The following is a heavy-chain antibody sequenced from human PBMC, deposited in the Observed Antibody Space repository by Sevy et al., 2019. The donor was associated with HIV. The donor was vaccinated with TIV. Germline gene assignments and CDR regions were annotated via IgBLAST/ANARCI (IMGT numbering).Heavy chain of an antibody. D-gene: IGHD6-6*01. CDR2: INTNTGNP. J-gene: IGHJ6*02. V-gene: IGHV7-4-1*02. Sequence: ASVKVPCKASGYTFTTYAMNWVRQAPGQGLEWMGWINTNTGNPTYAPGFTGRFVFSLDTSVSTAYLQISSLKAEDTAVYYCARHIVSSSRRGGYYYYGMDVWGQGTTVTVSS. CDR3: ARHIVSSSRRGGYYYYGMDV. CDR1: GYTFTTYA.